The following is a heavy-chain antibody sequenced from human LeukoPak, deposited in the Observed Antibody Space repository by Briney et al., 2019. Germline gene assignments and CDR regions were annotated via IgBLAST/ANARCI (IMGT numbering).Heavy chain of an antibody. CDR3: ARGRVLDY. CDR2: ISGSGGST. D-gene: IGHD5/OR15-5a*01. CDR1: GFTFSSSA. J-gene: IGHJ4*02. Sequence: PGGSLRLSCAASGFTFSSSAMNWVRQAPGKGLEWVSAISGSGGSTYYADSVKGRFTISRDNAKNSLYLQMNSLRAEDTAVYYCARGRVLDYWGQGTLVTVSS. V-gene: IGHV3-23*01.